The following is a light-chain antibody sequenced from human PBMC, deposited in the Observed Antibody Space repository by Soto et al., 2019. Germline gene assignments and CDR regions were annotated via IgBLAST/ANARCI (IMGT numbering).Light chain of an antibody. Sequence: EIVLTQSPDTLSLSPGERATLSCRASQSVSSSYLAWYQQKPGQAPRLLIYGASSRATGIPDRFSGSGSGIYFSLTISRLEAEDFAVYYCQQYGSSPGTFGQGTKLEIK. CDR3: QQYGSSPGT. CDR1: QSVSSSY. CDR2: GAS. J-gene: IGKJ1*01. V-gene: IGKV3-20*01.